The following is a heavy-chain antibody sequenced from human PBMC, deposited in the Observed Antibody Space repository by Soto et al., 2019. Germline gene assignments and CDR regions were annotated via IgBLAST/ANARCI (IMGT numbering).Heavy chain of an antibody. CDR2: ISAYNGKR. Sequence: QGQLLQSGDEVKTPGASVRVSCRASGYPFTSYGISWVRQAPGQGLEWVAWISAYNGKRDTAEKFQGRVTMTLDTSTDTAHMELGNLTSADSAVYYCASRRIVASRQDAFESWCQGAKTSVSS. V-gene: IGHV1-18*01. CDR3: ASRRIVASRQDAFES. J-gene: IGHJ3*02. CDR1: GYPFTSYG. D-gene: IGHD5-12*01.